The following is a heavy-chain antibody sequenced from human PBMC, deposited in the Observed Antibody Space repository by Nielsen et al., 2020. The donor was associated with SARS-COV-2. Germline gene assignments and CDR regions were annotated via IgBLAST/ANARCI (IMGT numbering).Heavy chain of an antibody. CDR1: GFTFSSYS. D-gene: IGHD3-22*01. CDR3: ARPHHYYYDSSGYYS. J-gene: IGHJ4*02. Sequence: GGSLRLSCAASGFTFSSYSMNWVRQAPGKGLEWVSSISSSSSYIYYADSVKGRFTISRDNAKNSLYLQMNSLRAEDTAVYYCARPHHYYYDSSGYYSWGQGTLVTVSS. V-gene: IGHV3-21*01. CDR2: ISSSSSYI.